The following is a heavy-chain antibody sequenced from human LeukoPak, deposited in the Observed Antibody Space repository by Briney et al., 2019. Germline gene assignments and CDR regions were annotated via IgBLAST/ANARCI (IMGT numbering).Heavy chain of an antibody. CDR1: GYTFTSYY. V-gene: IGHV1-46*01. CDR2: INPSGGST. Sequence: GASVKVPCKASGYTFTSYYMHWVRQAPGQGLEWMGVINPSGGSTSYTQKVQGRVTMTRDTSTSTVYMELSSLRSEDAAVYYCARVETPSVGAGAFDIWGQGTMVTVSS. CDR3: ARVETPSVGAGAFDI. D-gene: IGHD1-26*01. J-gene: IGHJ3*02.